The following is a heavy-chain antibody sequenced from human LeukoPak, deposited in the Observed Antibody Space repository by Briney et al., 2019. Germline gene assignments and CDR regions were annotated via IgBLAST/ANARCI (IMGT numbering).Heavy chain of an antibody. V-gene: IGHV1-24*01. CDR3: ATVKTAYNWNNGAFDI. D-gene: IGHD1/OR15-1a*01. CDR1: GYTLTELS. Sequence: ASVKVSCKVSGYTLTELSMHWVRQAPGKGLEWMGGFDPEDGETIYAQKFQGRVTMTEDTSTDTAYMELSSLRSEDTAVYYCATVKTAYNWNNGAFDIWGQGTMVTVSS. CDR2: FDPEDGET. J-gene: IGHJ3*02.